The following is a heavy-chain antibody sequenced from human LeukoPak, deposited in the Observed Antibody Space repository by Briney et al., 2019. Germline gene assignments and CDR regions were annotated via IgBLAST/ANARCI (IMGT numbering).Heavy chain of an antibody. D-gene: IGHD3-16*02. CDR3: AREGVWGSYRHYYFDY. CDR1: GGSISSGSYY. V-gene: IGHV4-61*02. CDR2: IYTSGST. J-gene: IGHJ4*02. Sequence: SETLSLTCTVSGGSISSGSYYWSWIRQPAGKGLEWIGRIYTSGSTNYNPSLKSRVTISVDTSKNQFSLKLSSVTAADTAVYYCAREGVWGSYRHYYFDYWGQGTLVTVSS.